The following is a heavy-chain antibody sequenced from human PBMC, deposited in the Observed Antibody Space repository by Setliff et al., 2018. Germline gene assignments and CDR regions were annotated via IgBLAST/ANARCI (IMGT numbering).Heavy chain of an antibody. Sequence: GGSLRLSCAASGFTFSRYWMSWVRQAPGKGLEWVSGISGSGGSTFYADSVKGRFTISRDNSKSTIYLQMNSLRADDTAVYYCARDATYYYDTSGHYSDYFDYWAQGTLVTVSS. CDR2: ISGSGGST. CDR1: GFTFSRYW. D-gene: IGHD3-22*01. J-gene: IGHJ4*02. CDR3: ARDATYYYDTSGHYSDYFDY. V-gene: IGHV3-23*01.